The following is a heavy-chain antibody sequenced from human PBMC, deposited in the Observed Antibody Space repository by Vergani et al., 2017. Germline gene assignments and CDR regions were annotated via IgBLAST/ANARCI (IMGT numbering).Heavy chain of an antibody. Sequence: QVQLVQSGAEVKQPGSSVKVSCKASGGTFSSYTISWVRQAPGQGLEWMGRIIPILGIANYAQKFQGRVTITADKSTSTAYMELSSLRSEDTAVYYCARDRIADSEYYYMDVWGKGTTVTVSS. CDR1: GGTFSSYT. J-gene: IGHJ6*03. D-gene: IGHD6-13*01. V-gene: IGHV1-69*08. CDR2: IIPILGIA. CDR3: ARDRIADSEYYYMDV.